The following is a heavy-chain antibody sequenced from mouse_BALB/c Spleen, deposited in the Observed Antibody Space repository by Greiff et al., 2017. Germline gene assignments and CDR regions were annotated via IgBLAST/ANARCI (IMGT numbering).Heavy chain of an antibody. CDR2: INPSNGGT. Sequence: QVQLQQPGAELVKPGASVKLSCKASGYTFTSYYMYWVKQRPGQGLEWIGGINPSNGGTNFNEKFKSKATLTVDKSSSTAYMQLSSLTSEDSAVYYCTFITTSDWYFDVWGAGTTVTVSS. D-gene: IGHD1-1*01. CDR3: TFITTSDWYFDV. J-gene: IGHJ1*01. CDR1: GYTFTSYY. V-gene: IGHV1S81*02.